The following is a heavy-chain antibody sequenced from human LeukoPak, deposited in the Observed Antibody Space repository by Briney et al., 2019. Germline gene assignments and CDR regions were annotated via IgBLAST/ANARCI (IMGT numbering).Heavy chain of an antibody. Sequence: PSETLSLTCAVYGGSFSGYYWSWIRQPPGKGLEWIGEINHSGSTNYNPSLKSRVTKSVDTSKNQFSLKLSSVTAADTAVYYCARLQAYYYYGMDVWGQGTTVTVSS. J-gene: IGHJ6*02. CDR1: GGSFSGYY. V-gene: IGHV4-34*01. CDR2: INHSGST. D-gene: IGHD4-11*01. CDR3: ARLQAYYYYGMDV.